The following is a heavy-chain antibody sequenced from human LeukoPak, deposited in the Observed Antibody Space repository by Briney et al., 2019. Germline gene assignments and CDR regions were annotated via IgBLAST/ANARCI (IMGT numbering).Heavy chain of an antibody. V-gene: IGHV4-34*01. CDR1: GGSFSGYY. Sequence: PETLSLTCAVYGGSFSGYYWSWIRQPPGKGLEWIGEINHSGSTNYNPSLKSRVTISVDTSKNQFSLEHSSVTAADTAVYYCARVNYDSSGYYHHFDYWGQGTLVTVSS. D-gene: IGHD3-22*01. CDR3: ARVNYDSSGYYHHFDY. CDR2: INHSGST. J-gene: IGHJ4*02.